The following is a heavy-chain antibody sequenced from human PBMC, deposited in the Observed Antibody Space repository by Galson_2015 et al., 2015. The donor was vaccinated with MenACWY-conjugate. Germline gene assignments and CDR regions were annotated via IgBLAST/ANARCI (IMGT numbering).Heavy chain of an antibody. CDR1: GYTFTDYA. Sequence: SVKVSCKASGYTFTDYAMHWVRQAPGQRLEWMGWINAGSGNTRYSDNFQGRVTITRGTSASTAYMELSSLRSEDTAVYYCARALHEYSSVSPPGHYYYYDVMYVGGQGTT. CDR3: ARALHEYSSVSPPGHYYYYDVMYV. J-gene: IGHJ6*02. D-gene: IGHD6-6*01. CDR2: INAGSGNT. V-gene: IGHV1-3*01.